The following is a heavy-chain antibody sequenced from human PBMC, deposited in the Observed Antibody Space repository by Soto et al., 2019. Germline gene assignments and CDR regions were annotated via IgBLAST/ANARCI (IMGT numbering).Heavy chain of an antibody. CDR2: ISYDGSNK. V-gene: IGHV3-30-3*01. CDR3: ARAPTTVTTAYYFDY. J-gene: IGHJ4*02. D-gene: IGHD4-17*01. CDR1: GFTFSSYA. Sequence: QVQLVESGGGVVQPGRSLRLSCAASGFTFSSYAMHWVRQAPGKGLEWVAVISYDGSNKYYADSVKGRFTSSRDNSKNTVNLQMNSMRAEDTAVYYCARAPTTVTTAYYFDYWGQGTLVTVSS.